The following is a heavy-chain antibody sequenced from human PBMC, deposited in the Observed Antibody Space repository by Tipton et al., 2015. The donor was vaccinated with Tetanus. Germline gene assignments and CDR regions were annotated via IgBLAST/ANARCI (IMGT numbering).Heavy chain of an antibody. CDR2: ISYDGSNK. J-gene: IGHJ4*02. V-gene: IGHV3-30*18. CDR3: AKSATTSIAARSLFDY. CDR1: GFTFSSYG. D-gene: IGHD6-6*01. Sequence: SLRLSCAASGFTFSSYGMHWVRQAPGKGLEWVAVISYDGSNKYYADSVKGRFTISRDNSKNTLYLQMNSLRAEDTAVYYCAKSATTSIAARSLFDYWGQGTLVTVSS.